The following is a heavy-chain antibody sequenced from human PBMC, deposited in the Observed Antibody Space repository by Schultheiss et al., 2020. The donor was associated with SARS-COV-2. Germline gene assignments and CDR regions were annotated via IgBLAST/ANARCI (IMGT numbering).Heavy chain of an antibody. J-gene: IGHJ6*02. D-gene: IGHD2-2*01. CDR1: RFTFSNYA. Sequence: GGSLRLSSTASRFTFSNYAMSWVRQAPGKRLEWVSPISGSGGSTYYADSVKGRFTISRDNAKNSLYLQMNSLRAEDTALYYCAKSGTSDIVVVPAARFYYYYYGMDVWGQGTTVTVSS. CDR2: ISGSGGST. V-gene: IGHV3-23*01. CDR3: AKSGTSDIVVVPAARFYYYYYGMDV.